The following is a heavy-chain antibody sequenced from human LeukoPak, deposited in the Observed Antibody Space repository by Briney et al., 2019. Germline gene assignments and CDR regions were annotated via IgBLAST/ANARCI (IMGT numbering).Heavy chain of an antibody. V-gene: IGHV1-3*01. CDR3: ARDSARIPFDY. J-gene: IGHJ4*02. CDR2: INAGYGNT. Sequence: EASVKVSCKASGYTFTTYAMHWVRQAPGQRLEWMGWINAGYGNTKYSQKFQGRVTITRDTSASTAYMELSSLRYEDTAVYYCARDSARIPFDYWGQGTLVTVSS. D-gene: IGHD1-14*01. CDR1: GYTFTTYA.